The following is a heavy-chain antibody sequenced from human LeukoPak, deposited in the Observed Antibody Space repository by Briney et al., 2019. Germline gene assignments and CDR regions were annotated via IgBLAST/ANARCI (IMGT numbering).Heavy chain of an antibody. CDR3: AKDPVTYHGGSGWHSFDY. CDR1: GFSFRDYA. V-gene: IGHV3-23*01. J-gene: IGHJ4*02. Sequence: PGGSLRLSCAASGFSFRDYAMSWVRQAPGKGLEWVSLIGGDGGRTYYADSVKGRFTISRDNSKNTLYLQMDSLRAEDTAVYYCAKDPVTYHGGSGWHSFDYWGQGTLVTVSS. D-gene: IGHD6-19*01. CDR2: IGGDGGRT.